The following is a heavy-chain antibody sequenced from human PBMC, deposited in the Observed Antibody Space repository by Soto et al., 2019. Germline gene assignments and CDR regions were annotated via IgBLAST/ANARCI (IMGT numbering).Heavy chain of an antibody. CDR1: GGSFNGYF. V-gene: IGHV4-34*01. CDR3: ARAPDKYYFDS. CDR2: IDHGGST. J-gene: IGHJ4*01. Sequence: PSETLSLTCAVYGGSFNGYFWTWIRQPPGKGPEWIGDIDHGGSTNYNPSLKSRVTISVDTSKNQFSLKLRSVTAADMAMFYCARAPDKYYFDSWGHVTQVTVSS.